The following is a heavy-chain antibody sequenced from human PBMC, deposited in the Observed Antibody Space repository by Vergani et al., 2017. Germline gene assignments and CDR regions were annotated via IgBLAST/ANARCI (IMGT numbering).Heavy chain of an antibody. CDR1: GFSLNTRGVS. J-gene: IGHJ6*03. Sequence: QITLKESGPTLVKPTQTLTLTCTFSGFSLNTRGVSVAWIRQPPGKALDWRALIYLNDDQHYSPSLNNRVTITKDTSKNQVVLTMTNMDYVDTGTYYCVYRKTECGTTGCFYPFYYYYYMDVWGKGTTVTVSS. D-gene: IGHD1-7*01. V-gene: IGHV2-5*04. CDR2: IYLNDDQ. CDR3: VYRKTECGTTGCFYPFYYYYYMDV.